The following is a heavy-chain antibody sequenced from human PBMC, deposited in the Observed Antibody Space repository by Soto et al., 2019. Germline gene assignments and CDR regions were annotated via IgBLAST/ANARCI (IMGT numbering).Heavy chain of an antibody. CDR1: GGTFSSYA. J-gene: IGHJ4*02. V-gene: IGHV1-69*12. CDR3: ARESRYCSGGSCYCLPGSDY. D-gene: IGHD2-15*01. Sequence: QVQLVQSGAEVKKPGSSVKVSCKASGGTFSSYAISWVRQAPGQGLEWMGGIIPIFGTANYAQKFQGRVTITADESTSTAYMELSSLSSEDTAVYYCARESRYCSGGSCYCLPGSDYWGQGTLVTVSS. CDR2: IIPIFGTA.